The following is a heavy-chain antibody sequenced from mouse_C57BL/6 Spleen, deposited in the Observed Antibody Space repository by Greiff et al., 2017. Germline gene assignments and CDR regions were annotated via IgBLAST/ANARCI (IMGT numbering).Heavy chain of an antibody. J-gene: IGHJ2*01. CDR1: GFNIKNTY. V-gene: IGHV14-3*01. CDR2: IDPAIGNT. CDR3: ARQGSAGYDYFDY. D-gene: IGHD3-2*02. Sequence: EVQLVASLAELVRPGASVKLSCTASGFNIKNTYMHWVKQRPEQGLEWIGWIDPAIGNTKYAPKFQGKATITADKSSTTAYLQLSTLTSEDTAIYYCARQGSAGYDYFDYWGQGTTLTVSS.